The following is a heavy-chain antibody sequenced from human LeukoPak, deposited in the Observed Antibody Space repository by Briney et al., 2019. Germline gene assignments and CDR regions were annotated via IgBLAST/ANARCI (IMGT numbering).Heavy chain of an antibody. CDR2: INTNTGNP. D-gene: IGHD4-17*01. J-gene: IGHJ4*02. CDR1: GHTFSSYA. Sequence: ASVKVSCKASGHTFSSYAMNWVRQAPGQGLEWMGWINTNTGNPTYAQGFTGRFVFSLDTSVSTAYLQISSLQAEDTAVYYCARSNSDGDYLGVGFDYWGQGTLVTVSS. V-gene: IGHV7-4-1*02. CDR3: ARSNSDGDYLGVGFDY.